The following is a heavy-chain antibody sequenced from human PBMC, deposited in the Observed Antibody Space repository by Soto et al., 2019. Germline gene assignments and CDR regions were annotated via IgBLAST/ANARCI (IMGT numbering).Heavy chain of an antibody. J-gene: IGHJ3*01. CDR3: ARTIPAAGRDSFDL. CDR1: GYSLTTYA. V-gene: IGHV1-3*01. Sequence: ASVKVSCKASGYSLTTYAMHWVRQAPGQRLEWMGWISAATGNTKYSQKFQGRVSISRDTSASTVYMELSSLRSEDTAAYYCARTIPAAGRDSFDLWGQGTMVTVSS. D-gene: IGHD6-13*01. CDR2: ISAATGNT.